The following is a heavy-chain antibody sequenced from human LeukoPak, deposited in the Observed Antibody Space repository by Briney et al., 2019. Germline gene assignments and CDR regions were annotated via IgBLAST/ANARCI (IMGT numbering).Heavy chain of an antibody. CDR2: ISSSSSYI. Sequence: GGSLRLSCAASGFTFSSYSMNWVRQAPGTGLEWVSSISSSSSYIYYADSVKGRFTISRDNAKNSLYLQMNSLRAEDTAVYYCARDLLPTVTTGTFDYWGQGTLVTVSS. CDR1: GFTFSSYS. CDR3: ARDLLPTVTTGTFDY. J-gene: IGHJ4*02. D-gene: IGHD4-17*01. V-gene: IGHV3-21*01.